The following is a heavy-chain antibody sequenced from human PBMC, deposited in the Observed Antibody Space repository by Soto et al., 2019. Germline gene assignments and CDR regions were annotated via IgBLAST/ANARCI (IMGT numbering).Heavy chain of an antibody. V-gene: IGHV4-34*01. D-gene: IGHD3-10*01. Sequence: NPSETLSLTCAVYGGSFSGYYWIWIRQPPGKGLEWIGEINNGGSSNYNPSLKSRGSMSVGTSNNQFSLKLTSVTAADTAVYYCARGRGDGYNQNWYFDLWGRGTLVTVS. J-gene: IGHJ2*01. CDR3: ARGRGDGYNQNWYFDL. CDR2: INNGGSS. CDR1: GGSFSGYY.